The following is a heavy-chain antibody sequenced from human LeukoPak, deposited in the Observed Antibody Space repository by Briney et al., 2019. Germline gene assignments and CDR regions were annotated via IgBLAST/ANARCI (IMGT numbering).Heavy chain of an antibody. D-gene: IGHD1-26*01. CDR1: GGSISSGGYY. J-gene: IGHJ3*02. V-gene: IGHV4-31*03. CDR3: ARDPQPRYRGSYFGGGGAFDI. Sequence: NPSQTLSLTCTVSGGSISSGGYYWSWLRQHPGKGLEWIGYIYYSGSTYYNPSLKSRVTISVDTSKNQFSLQLNSVTPEDTAVYYCARDPQPRYRGSYFGGGGAFDIWGQGTMVTVSS. CDR2: IYYSGST.